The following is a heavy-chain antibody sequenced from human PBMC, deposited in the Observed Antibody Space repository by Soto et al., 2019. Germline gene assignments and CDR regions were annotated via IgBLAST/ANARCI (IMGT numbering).Heavy chain of an antibody. CDR1: GFTFSSYA. Sequence: PGGSLRLSCAASGFTFSSYAMSWVRQAPGKGLEWVSAISGSGGSTYYADSVKGRFTISRDNSKNTLYLQMNSLRAEDTAVYYCECRFPGYSYGSAVGYYGMDVWGQGTTVTVSS. V-gene: IGHV3-23*01. J-gene: IGHJ6*02. D-gene: IGHD5-18*01. CDR3: ECRFPGYSYGSAVGYYGMDV. CDR2: ISGSGGST.